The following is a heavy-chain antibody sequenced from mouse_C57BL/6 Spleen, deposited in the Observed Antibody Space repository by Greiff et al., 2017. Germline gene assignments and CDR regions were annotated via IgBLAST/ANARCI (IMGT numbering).Heavy chain of an antibody. J-gene: IGHJ3*01. Sequence: QVQLKESGAELAKPGASVKLSCKASGYTFTSYWMHWVKQRPGQGLEWIGYINPSSGYTKYNQKFKDKATLTADKSSSTAYMQLSSLTYEDSAVYYCASTMVTTSGMFAYWGQGTLVTVSA. CDR2: INPSSGYT. V-gene: IGHV1-7*01. CDR3: ASTMVTTSGMFAY. CDR1: GYTFTSYW. D-gene: IGHD2-1*01.